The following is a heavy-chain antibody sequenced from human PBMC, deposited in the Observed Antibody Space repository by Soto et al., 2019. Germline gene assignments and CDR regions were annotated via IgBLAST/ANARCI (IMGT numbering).Heavy chain of an antibody. V-gene: IGHV6-1*01. CDR3: ARKYSTSRAAAFDI. Sequence: TLDLSCVISRDSVYSQFAAWNCSRQSTSRGLEWLGRTYYRSKWYNDYAVSVKSRITINPDTSKNQFSLQLNSVAPEDTAVYYCARKYSTSRAAAFDILVQRTMVPGSS. CDR2: TYYRSKWYN. CDR1: RDSVYSQFAA. J-gene: IGHJ3*02. D-gene: IGHD2-2*01.